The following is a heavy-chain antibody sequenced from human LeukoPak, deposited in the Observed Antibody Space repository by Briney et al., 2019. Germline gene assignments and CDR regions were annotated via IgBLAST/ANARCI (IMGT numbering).Heavy chain of an antibody. J-gene: IGHJ4*02. CDR2: INHSGST. Sequence: SETLSLTCAVYGGSFSGYYWSWIRQPPGKGLEWIGEINHSGSTNYNPSLKSQVTISVDTSKNQFSLKLSSVTAADTAVYYCARGFGSGSYYVVWGQGTLVTVSS. CDR1: GGSFSGYY. V-gene: IGHV4-34*01. D-gene: IGHD3-10*01. CDR3: ARGFGSGSYYVV.